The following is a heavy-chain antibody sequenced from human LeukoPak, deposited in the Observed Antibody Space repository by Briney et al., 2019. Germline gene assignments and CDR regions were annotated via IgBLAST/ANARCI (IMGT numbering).Heavy chain of an antibody. D-gene: IGHD3-22*01. CDR1: GGSINSGGYY. V-gene: IGHV4-31*03. CDR2: IYYSGST. J-gene: IGHJ4*02. Sequence: SETLSLTCTVSGGSINSGGYYWSWIRQHPGKGLEWIGYIYYSGSTYYNPSLKSRVTISVDTSKNQFSLKLSSVTAADTAVYYRARIRGGGDSSGFHYYFDYWGQGTLVTVSS. CDR3: ARIRGGGDSSGFHYYFDY.